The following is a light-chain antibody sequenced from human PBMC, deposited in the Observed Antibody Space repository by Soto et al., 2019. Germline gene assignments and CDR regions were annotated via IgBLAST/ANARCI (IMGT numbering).Light chain of an antibody. CDR3: QQRSNWPPSLT. J-gene: IGKJ4*01. CDR2: DAS. V-gene: IGKV3-11*01. Sequence: EIVLTQSPATLSLSPGERDTLSCRASQRVSSYLGWYQQKPGQAPRLLIYDASNRATGIPARFSGSGSGTDFTLTISSLEPEDFAVYYCQQRSNWPPSLTFGGGTKVEIK. CDR1: QRVSSY.